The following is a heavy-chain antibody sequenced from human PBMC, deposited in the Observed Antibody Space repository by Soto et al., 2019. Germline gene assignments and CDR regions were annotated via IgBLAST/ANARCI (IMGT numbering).Heavy chain of an antibody. J-gene: IGHJ4*02. CDR2: INHSGST. V-gene: IGHV4-34*01. D-gene: IGHD3-10*01. CDR1: GGSFSGYY. CDR3: ARNPVRGANYFDY. Sequence: SETLSLTCAVYGGSFSGYYWSWIRQPPGKGLEWIGEINHSGSTNYNPSLKSRVTISVDTSKNQSSLKLSSVTAADTAVYYCARNPVRGANYFDYWGQGTLVTVSS.